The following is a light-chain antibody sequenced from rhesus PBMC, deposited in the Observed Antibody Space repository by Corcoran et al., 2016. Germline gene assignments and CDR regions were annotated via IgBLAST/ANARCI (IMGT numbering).Light chain of an antibody. CDR2: QTS. V-gene: IGKV1-74*01. CDR3: QQSYGTPFT. CDR1: ENVHSY. Sequence: DIQMTQSPSSLSASVGDRVTITCRASENVHSYLHWYQRKPGKAPNLLIYQTSTLRKGVPPRFSGSGSGTDFTLTISNLQPEDYATYFCQQSYGTPFTFGPGTKLELK. J-gene: IGKJ3*01.